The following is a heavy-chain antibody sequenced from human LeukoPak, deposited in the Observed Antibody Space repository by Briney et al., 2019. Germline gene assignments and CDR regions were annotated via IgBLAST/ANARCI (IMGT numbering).Heavy chain of an antibody. CDR3: ARVSDIVVVPAAHDY. J-gene: IGHJ4*02. CDR1: GYTFTSFY. Sequence: ASVKVSCKASGYTFTSFYMHWVRQAPGQGLEWMGWISAYNGNTNYAQKLQGRVTMTTDTSTSTAYMELRSLRSDDTAVYYCARVSDIVVVPAAHDYWGQGTLVTVSS. V-gene: IGHV1-18*04. CDR2: ISAYNGNT. D-gene: IGHD2-2*01.